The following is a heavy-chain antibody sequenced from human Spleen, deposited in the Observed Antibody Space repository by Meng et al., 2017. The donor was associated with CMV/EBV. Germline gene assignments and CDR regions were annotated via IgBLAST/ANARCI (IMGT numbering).Heavy chain of an antibody. V-gene: IGHV3-21*01. CDR2: ISSSSSYI. CDR1: GFTFSSYS. D-gene: IGHD1-20*01. Sequence: LSLTCAASGFTFSSYSMNWVRQAPGKGLEWVSSISSSSSYIYYADSVKGRFTISRDNAKNSLYLQMNSLRAEDTAVYYCARGITGTTLGAFDIWGQGTMVTVSS. J-gene: IGHJ3*02. CDR3: ARGITGTTLGAFDI.